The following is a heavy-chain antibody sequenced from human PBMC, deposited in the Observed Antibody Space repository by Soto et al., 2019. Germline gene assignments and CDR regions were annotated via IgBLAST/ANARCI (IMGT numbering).Heavy chain of an antibody. Sequence: SETLSLTCTFSGASIISYYWSWIRQPPGKGLEWIGNIYYSGSTNYKPSLKSRVTISVDTSKNQFSLKLSSVTAADTAVYYCASSAPDYYYDSSGFVYWGQGALVTVSS. V-gene: IGHV4-59*01. D-gene: IGHD3-22*01. CDR3: ASSAPDYYYDSSGFVY. CDR1: GASIISYY. J-gene: IGHJ4*02. CDR2: IYYSGST.